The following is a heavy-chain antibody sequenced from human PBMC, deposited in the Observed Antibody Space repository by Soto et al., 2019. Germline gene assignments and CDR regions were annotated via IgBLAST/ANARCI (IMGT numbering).Heavy chain of an antibody. CDR2: IGGRGVST. Sequence: GGSLRLSCAASRFTFSNYAVSWVRQAPGKGLEWVSAIGGRGVSTYYADSVKGRFTISRDNSKNTLYLQMNSLRVEDTAVYYCAKRGDDFWSGYYYYFDCWGLGTLVTVSS. D-gene: IGHD3-3*01. J-gene: IGHJ4*02. CDR1: RFTFSNYA. CDR3: AKRGDDFWSGYYYYFDC. V-gene: IGHV3-23*01.